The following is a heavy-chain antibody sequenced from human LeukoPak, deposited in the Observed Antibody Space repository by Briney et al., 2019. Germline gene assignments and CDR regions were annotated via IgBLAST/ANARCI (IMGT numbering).Heavy chain of an antibody. J-gene: IGHJ4*02. D-gene: IGHD3-22*01. V-gene: IGHV1-18*01. CDR1: GYTFTSYG. CDR2: ISAYNGNT. CDR3: ARGALYDSSGYPFDY. Sequence: ASVKVSCKASGYTFTSYGISWVRQAPGQGLEWMGWISAYNGNTNYAQKLQGRVTMTTDTSTSTAYMELRSLRSDDTAVYYCARGALYDSSGYPFDYWGQGTLVTVSS.